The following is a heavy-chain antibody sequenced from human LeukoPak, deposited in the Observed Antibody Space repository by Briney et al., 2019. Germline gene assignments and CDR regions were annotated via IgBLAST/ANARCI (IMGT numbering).Heavy chain of an antibody. D-gene: IGHD2-2*01. CDR1: GGSISSYY. Sequence: SETLSLTCTVSGGSISSYYWSWIRQPPGKGLEWIGYIYYSGSTNYNPSLKSRVTISVDTSKNQFSLKLSSVTAADTAVYYCARKAPYCSSTSCYGGYYFDYWGQGTLATVSS. V-gene: IGHV4-59*01. CDR3: ARKAPYCSSTSCYGGYYFDY. CDR2: IYYSGST. J-gene: IGHJ4*02.